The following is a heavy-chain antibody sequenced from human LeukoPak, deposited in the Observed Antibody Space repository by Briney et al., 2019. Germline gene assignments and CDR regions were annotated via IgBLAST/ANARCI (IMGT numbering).Heavy chain of an antibody. CDR3: ARALRTYCSSTSCYADYYYGMDV. V-gene: IGHV3-53*04. CDR1: GFTVSSNY. Sequence: GGSLRLSCAASGFTVSSNYMSWVRQAPGKGLEWVSVIYSGGSTYYADSVKGRFTISRHNSKNTLYLQMNSLRAEDTAVYYCARALRTYCSSTSCYADYYYGMDVWGQGTTVTVSS. D-gene: IGHD2-2*01. CDR2: IYSGGST. J-gene: IGHJ6*02.